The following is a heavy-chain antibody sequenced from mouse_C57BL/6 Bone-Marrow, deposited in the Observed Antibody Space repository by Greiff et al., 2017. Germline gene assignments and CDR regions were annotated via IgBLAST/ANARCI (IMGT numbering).Heavy chain of an antibody. V-gene: IGHV2-2*01. Sequence: VQLQQSGPGLVQPSQSLSITCTVSGFSLTSYGVHWVRQSPGKGLEWLGVIWSGGSTDYNAAFISRLSISKDNSKSQVFFKMNSLQADDTAIYYCARKITTVVAEDWYYAMDYWGQGTSVTVSS. CDR2: IWSGGST. J-gene: IGHJ4*01. CDR1: GFSLTSYG. CDR3: ARKITTVVAEDWYYAMDY. D-gene: IGHD1-1*01.